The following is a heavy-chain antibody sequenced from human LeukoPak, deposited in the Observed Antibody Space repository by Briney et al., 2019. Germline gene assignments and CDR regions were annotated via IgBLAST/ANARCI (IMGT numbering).Heavy chain of an antibody. CDR3: ARDSPSCRGLTCLLSEY. D-gene: IGHD3-16*01. J-gene: IGHJ4*02. CDR1: GFIFSDYA. CDR2: ITSGGVTT. Sequence: GGSLILSCAASGFIFSDYAMTWVRQAPGKGLEWVSAITSGGVTTYYADSVKGRFTISRDNSKNTLYLQLNSLRAEDTALYSCARDSPSCRGLTCLLSEYWGQGTLVTVSS. V-gene: IGHV3-23*01.